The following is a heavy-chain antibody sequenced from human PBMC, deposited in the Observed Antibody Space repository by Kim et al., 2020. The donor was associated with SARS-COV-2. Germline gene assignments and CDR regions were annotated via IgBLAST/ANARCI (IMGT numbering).Heavy chain of an antibody. CDR3: AREGISSPAFDI. Sequence: GGSLRLSCAASGFTFSDHYMDWVRQAPGKGLEWVGRTRNKANSYTTEYAASVKGRFTISRDDSKNSLYLQMNSLKTEDTAVYYCAREGISSPAFDIWGQGTMVTVSS. J-gene: IGHJ3*02. CDR1: GFTFSDHY. D-gene: IGHD3-3*02. CDR2: TRNKANSYTT. V-gene: IGHV3-72*01.